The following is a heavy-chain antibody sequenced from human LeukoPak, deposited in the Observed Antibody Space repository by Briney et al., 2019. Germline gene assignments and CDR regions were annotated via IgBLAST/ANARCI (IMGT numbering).Heavy chain of an antibody. V-gene: IGHV3-23*01. Sequence: GESLKISCAASGFTFSSYTMSWVRQAPGKGLEWVSAISGSGVNTYYADSVKGRFTISRDNSKNTLYLQTNGLRAEDTAIYYCAKEGYGSGSYLYNWGQGTLDTVSS. CDR2: ISGSGVNT. CDR3: AKEGYGSGSYLYN. D-gene: IGHD3-10*01. J-gene: IGHJ4*02. CDR1: GFTFSSYT.